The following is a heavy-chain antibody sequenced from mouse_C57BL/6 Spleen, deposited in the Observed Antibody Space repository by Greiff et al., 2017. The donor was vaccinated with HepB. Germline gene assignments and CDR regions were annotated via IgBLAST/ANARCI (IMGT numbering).Heavy chain of an antibody. D-gene: IGHD2-2*01. CDR2: INPGSGGT. Sequence: QVQLQQSGAELVRPGTSVKVSCKASGYAFTNYLIEWVKQRPGQGLEWIGVINPGSGGTNYNEKFKGKATLTADKSSSTAYMQLSSLTSEDSAVYVCARDGGYLYFDYWGQGTTLTVSS. CDR3: ARDGGYLYFDY. J-gene: IGHJ2*01. V-gene: IGHV1-54*01. CDR1: GYAFTNYL.